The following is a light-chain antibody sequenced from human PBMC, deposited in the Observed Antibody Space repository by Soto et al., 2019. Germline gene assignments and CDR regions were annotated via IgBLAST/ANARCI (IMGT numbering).Light chain of an antibody. J-gene: IGKJ3*01. CDR1: QGISSY. CDR3: QQLNTYPRT. CDR2: AAS. Sequence: DIQLTQSPSFLSASVGDRVTITCRASQGISSYLAWYQQKPGKAPKLLIYAASTLQSGVPSRFSVSGSGTEFTLTVSSLQPDDFATYYCQQLNTYPRTFGPGTKVDIK. V-gene: IGKV1-9*01.